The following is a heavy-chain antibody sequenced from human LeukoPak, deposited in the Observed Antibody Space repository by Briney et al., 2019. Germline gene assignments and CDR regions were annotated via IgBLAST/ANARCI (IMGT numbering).Heavy chain of an antibody. D-gene: IGHD2-2*02. V-gene: IGHV1-8*01. CDR1: GYTFTSYD. Sequence: ASVKVSCKASGYTFTSYDINWVRQATGQGLEWMGWMNPNSGNTGYAQKFQGRVTMTRNTSISTAYMELSSLRSEDTAVYYCARVDIVVVPAAIRPFLDRRVDPYNWFDPWGQGTLVTVSS. CDR2: MNPNSGNT. CDR3: ARVDIVVVPAAIRPFLDRRVDPYNWFDP. J-gene: IGHJ5*02.